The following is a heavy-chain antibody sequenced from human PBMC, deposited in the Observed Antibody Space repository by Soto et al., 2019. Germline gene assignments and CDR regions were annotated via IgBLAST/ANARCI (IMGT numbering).Heavy chain of an antibody. Sequence: PSETLSLTCTVSGGSISSYYWSWIRQPPGKGLEWIGYIYYSGSTNYNPSLKSRVTISVDTSKNQFSLKLSSVTAADTAVYYCARRYVDYRMRLYYFVYWGQGTLVTVSS. CDR2: IYYSGST. V-gene: IGHV4-59*08. J-gene: IGHJ4*02. CDR3: ARRYVDYRMRLYYFVY. CDR1: GGSISSYY. D-gene: IGHD4-17*01.